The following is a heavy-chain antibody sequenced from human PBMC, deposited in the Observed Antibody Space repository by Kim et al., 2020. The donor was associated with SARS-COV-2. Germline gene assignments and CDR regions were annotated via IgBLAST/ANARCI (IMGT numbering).Heavy chain of an antibody. J-gene: IGHJ6*02. D-gene: IGHD2-8*01. CDR3: AKDNPKWVAPYYYYYGMDV. CDR1: GFTFSSYA. V-gene: IGHV3-23*01. CDR2: ISGSGGST. Sequence: GGSLRLSCAASGFTFSSYAMSWVRQAPGKGLEWVSAISGSGGSTYYADSVKGRFTISRDNSKNTLYLQMNSLRAEDTAVYYCAKDNPKWVAPYYYYYGMDVWGQGTTVTVSS.